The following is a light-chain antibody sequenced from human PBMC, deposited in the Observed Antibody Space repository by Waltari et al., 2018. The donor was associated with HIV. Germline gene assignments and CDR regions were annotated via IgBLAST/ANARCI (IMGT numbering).Light chain of an antibody. CDR3: AAWDDSLNGWV. Sequence: QSVLPQPPSASGTPGQRVTISCSGSRSHIGRTTVSWYQQLPGTAPKLFIYSNNQRPSGVPDRFSGSKSGTSASLAISGLQSEDEADYYCAAWDDSLNGWVFGGGTKLTVV. J-gene: IGLJ3*02. CDR2: SNN. V-gene: IGLV1-44*01. CDR1: RSHIGRTT.